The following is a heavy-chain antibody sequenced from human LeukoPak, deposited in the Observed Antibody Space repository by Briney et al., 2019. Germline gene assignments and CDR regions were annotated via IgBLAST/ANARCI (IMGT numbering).Heavy chain of an antibody. D-gene: IGHD3-10*01. CDR2: INHSGST. V-gene: IGHV4-34*01. J-gene: IGHJ4*02. CDR3: ARGGRITMVRGFNY. CDR1: GGSFSGYY. Sequence: SETLSLTCAVYGGSFSGYYWSWIRQPPGKGLEWIGEINHSGSTNYNPSLKSRVTISVDTSKNKFSLKLSSVTAADTAVYYCARGGRITMVRGFNYWGQGTLVTVSS.